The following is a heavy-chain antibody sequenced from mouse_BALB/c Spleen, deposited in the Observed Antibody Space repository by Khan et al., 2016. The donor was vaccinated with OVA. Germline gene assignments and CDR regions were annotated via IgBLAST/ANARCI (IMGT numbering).Heavy chain of an antibody. J-gene: IGHJ1*01. CDR1: GYSFTNYG. CDR2: INTYTGEP. Sequence: QIQLVQSGPEVKKPGETVKISCKASGYSFTNYGMNWVRQAPGKGLKWMGWINTYTGEPTYADDFKGRFAFSLETSASTAYLQINNLKNEDTTTYFCASGGYWYFDVWGAETTVTVSS. D-gene: IGHD1-1*02. CDR3: ASGGYWYFDV. V-gene: IGHV9-3-1*01.